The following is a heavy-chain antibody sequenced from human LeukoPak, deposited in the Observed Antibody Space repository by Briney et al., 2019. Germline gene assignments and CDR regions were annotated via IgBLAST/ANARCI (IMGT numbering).Heavy chain of an antibody. CDR3: ELLWFGELFGRNYYYYYMDV. V-gene: IGHV3-23*01. D-gene: IGHD3-10*01. Sequence: PGGSLRLSCAASGFTFSSYRMNWVRQAPGKGLEWVSGISPSGDILYYADSVKGQFTISRDNSKNTVYLQMNSLRAEDTAVYYCELLWFGELFGRNYYYYYMDVWGKGTTVTVSS. CDR1: GFTFSSYR. CDR2: ISPSGDIL. J-gene: IGHJ6*03.